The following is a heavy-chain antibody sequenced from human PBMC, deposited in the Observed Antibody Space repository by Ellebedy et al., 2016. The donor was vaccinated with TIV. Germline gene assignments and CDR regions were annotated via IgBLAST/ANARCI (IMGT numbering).Heavy chain of an antibody. CDR3: ARILYEHLVLDY. Sequence: SGPTLVKPTQTLTLTCTFSGFSLTAPGACVGWIRQPPGKALAWLARFDWDDAKYYSTSLKTRLTISKDTSKNQVVLTMTNVDPVDTATYYCARILYEHLVLDYWGLGTLVTVSS. V-gene: IGHV2-70*11. D-gene: IGHD6-13*01. CDR1: GFSLTAPGAC. CDR2: FDWDDAK. J-gene: IGHJ4*02.